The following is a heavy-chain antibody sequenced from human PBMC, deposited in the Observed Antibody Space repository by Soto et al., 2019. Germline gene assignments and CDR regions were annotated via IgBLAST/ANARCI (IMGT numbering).Heavy chain of an antibody. CDR2: VYDSGRT. D-gene: IGHD4-17*01. J-gene: IGHJ4*02. CDR3: ARDTAFNY. Sequence: ETLSLPCTVSFGSIRSYYWSWIRQPPGKGLEWIGYVYDSGRTNYNYKPSLKSRVTISVDTSKNQFSLNLRSVTAADTALYYCARDTAFNYWGQGALVTVSS. V-gene: IGHV4-59*01. CDR1: FGSIRSYY.